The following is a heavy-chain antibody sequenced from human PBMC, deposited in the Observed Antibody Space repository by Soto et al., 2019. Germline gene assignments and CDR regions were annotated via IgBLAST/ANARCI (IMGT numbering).Heavy chain of an antibody. CDR3: ARGGDTFDY. V-gene: IGHV3-33*01. CDR1: GFTFSSYG. D-gene: IGHD3-16*01. CDR2: IWYDGSNK. J-gene: IGHJ4*02. Sequence: QVQLVESGGGVVQPGRSLRLSCAASGFTFSSYGMHWVRQAPGKGLEWVAIIWYDGSNKYYADSVKGRFTISRDNSKNTLYLQMNSLRAEDTAVYYCARGGDTFDYWGQGTLVTVSS.